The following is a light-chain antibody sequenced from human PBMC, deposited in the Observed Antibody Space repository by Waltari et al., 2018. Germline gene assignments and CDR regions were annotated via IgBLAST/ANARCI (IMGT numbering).Light chain of an antibody. CDR3: SMYMGSGVWV. Sequence: QTVVTLEPSLSVSPGGSVTLTCALRSGSASSPSYPTWYQQTPGQPPRTLVYKGISRSSGVPDRFSGSILGNTAALTITGAQADDESDYYCSMYMGSGVWVFGGGTKLTVL. J-gene: IGLJ3*02. V-gene: IGLV8-61*01. CDR2: KGI. CDR1: SGSASSPSY.